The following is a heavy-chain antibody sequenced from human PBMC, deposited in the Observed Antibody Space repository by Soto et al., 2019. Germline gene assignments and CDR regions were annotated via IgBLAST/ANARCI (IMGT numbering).Heavy chain of an antibody. J-gene: IGHJ4*02. CDR1: GGSFSGYY. D-gene: IGHD1-26*01. CDR2: IYYSGTTT. CDR3: ARLGGSYAVPHFDY. V-gene: IGHV4-59*08. Sequence: NPSETLSLTCAVYGGSFSGYYWSWIRQPPGKGLEWMGYIYYSGTTTNYNPSLKSRVTLSVDTSKNQFSLKLSSVTAADTAVYYCARLGGSYAVPHFDYRAQRTPVTVSS.